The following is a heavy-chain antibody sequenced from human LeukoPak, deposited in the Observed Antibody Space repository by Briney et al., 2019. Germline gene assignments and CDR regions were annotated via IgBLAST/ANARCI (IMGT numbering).Heavy chain of an antibody. Sequence: ASVKVSCKASGYTFTDHYMHWVRQAPGQGLEWMGWINPTSRGTYYAQKFQGRVTMTRDTSISTAYMELSRLRSDDTAVYYCARASYYYDSSGYPGYYFDYWGQGTLVTVSS. CDR3: ARASYYYDSSGYPGYYFDY. CDR2: INPTSRGT. V-gene: IGHV1-2*02. D-gene: IGHD3-22*01. J-gene: IGHJ4*02. CDR1: GYTFTDHY.